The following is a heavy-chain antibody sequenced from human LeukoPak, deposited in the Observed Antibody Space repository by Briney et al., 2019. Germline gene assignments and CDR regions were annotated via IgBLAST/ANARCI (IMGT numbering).Heavy chain of an antibody. D-gene: IGHD3-9*01. CDR2: TSGGGGST. CDR1: GFVFSSYA. CDR3: AKVGTYEILTGYLPHLDY. V-gene: IGHV3-23*01. J-gene: IGHJ4*02. Sequence: PGGSLRLFCAASGFVFSSYAMTWVRQTPGKGLEWVSDTSGGGGSTYYADSVKGRFTISRDNSKDRLYLHLNSLRAEDWAVYCCAKVGTYEILTGYLPHLDYWGQGTLVTVSS.